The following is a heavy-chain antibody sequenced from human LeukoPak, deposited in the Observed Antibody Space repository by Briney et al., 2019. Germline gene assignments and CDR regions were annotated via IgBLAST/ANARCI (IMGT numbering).Heavy chain of an antibody. CDR3: ARFLYYYDSSGYYSRYLPAGYFDY. J-gene: IGHJ4*02. CDR2: INHSGST. V-gene: IGHV4-34*01. D-gene: IGHD3-22*01. Sequence: SETLSLTSAVSRGSFSGYYWSWIRQPPGKGLEWIGEINHSGSTDYDPSLKSRVTISVDTSKNQFSLKLSSVTAADTAVYYCARFLYYYDSSGYYSRYLPAGYFDYWGQGTLVTVSS. CDR1: RGSFSGYY.